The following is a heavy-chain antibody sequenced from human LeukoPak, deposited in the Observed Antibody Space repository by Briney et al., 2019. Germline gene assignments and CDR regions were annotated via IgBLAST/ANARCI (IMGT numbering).Heavy chain of an antibody. Sequence: PSEALSLTCTVSGGSISSSSYYWGWIRQPPGKGLEWIGSIYYSGSTYYNPSLKSRVTISVDTSKNHFSLKLSSVTAADTAVYYCARAYYDFWSGYYTGGGYYYYYMDVWGKGTTVTVSS. V-gene: IGHV4-39*02. D-gene: IGHD3-3*01. CDR1: GGSISSSSYY. CDR3: ARAYYDFWSGYYTGGGYYYYYMDV. J-gene: IGHJ6*03. CDR2: IYYSGST.